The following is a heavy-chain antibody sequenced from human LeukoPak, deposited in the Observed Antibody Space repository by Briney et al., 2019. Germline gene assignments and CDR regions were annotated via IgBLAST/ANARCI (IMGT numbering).Heavy chain of an antibody. J-gene: IGHJ4*02. CDR1: GFTFSSYA. CDR2: ISGSGGST. V-gene: IGHV3-23*01. D-gene: IGHD3-22*01. Sequence: GGSLRLSCAASGFTFSSYAMSWVRQAPGKGLEWVSAISGSGGSTYYADSVKGRFTISRDNSKNTLYPQMNSLRAEDTAVYYCAKDITMIVVALDYWGQGTLVTVSS. CDR3: AKDITMIVVALDY.